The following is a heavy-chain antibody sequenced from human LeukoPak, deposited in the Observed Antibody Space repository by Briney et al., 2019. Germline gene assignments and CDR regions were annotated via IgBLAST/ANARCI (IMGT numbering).Heavy chain of an antibody. J-gene: IGHJ4*02. CDR3: ATLAGISGWYVYYFDY. CDR1: GFTFGTHA. CDR2: MSGSGDTT. Sequence: GGSLRLSCAASGFTFGTHAMTWVRQAPGKGLEWVSGMSGSGDTTYYADSVKGRFTISRDNSKNTLFLQMNSLRAEDTAVYYCATLAGISGWYVYYFDYWGQGTLVSVS. V-gene: IGHV3-23*01. D-gene: IGHD6-19*01.